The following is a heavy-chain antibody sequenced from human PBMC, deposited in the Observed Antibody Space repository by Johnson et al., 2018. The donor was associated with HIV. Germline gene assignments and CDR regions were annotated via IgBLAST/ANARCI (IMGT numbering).Heavy chain of an antibody. CDR3: AREMRWPSKAAFDI. CDR2: ISSSGPPI. Sequence: MQLVESGGGVVQPGGSLRLSCAPSGFPFSSYAMSWVRQAPGKGLGWVSPISSSGPPISSADSVKGRFTISRNNAKKSLYLQMNSLRAEDTAVYYCAREMRWPSKAAFDIWGQGTMVTVSS. J-gene: IGHJ3*02. CDR1: GFPFSSYA. D-gene: IGHD5-24*01. V-gene: IGHV3-48*04.